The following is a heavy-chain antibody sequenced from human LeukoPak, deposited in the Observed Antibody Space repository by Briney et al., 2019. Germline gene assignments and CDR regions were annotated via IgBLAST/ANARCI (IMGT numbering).Heavy chain of an antibody. V-gene: IGHV4-59*01. CDR2: IYYSGST. Sequence: SETLSLTCTVSGGSISSYYWSWIRQPPGKGLEWIGDIYYSGSTNYNPSLKSRVTISVDTSKNQFSLKLSSVTAADTAVYYCARGGVVVPAAIRYNWFDPWGQGTLVTVSS. J-gene: IGHJ5*02. CDR3: ARGGVVVPAAIRYNWFDP. D-gene: IGHD2-2*02. CDR1: GGSISSYY.